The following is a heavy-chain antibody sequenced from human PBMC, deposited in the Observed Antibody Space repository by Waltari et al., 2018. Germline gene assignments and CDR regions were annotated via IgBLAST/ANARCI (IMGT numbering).Heavy chain of an antibody. CDR3: ARLAPRTYRSPVPGRHYYYGMDV. CDR2: ISDDETSI. J-gene: IGHJ6*02. D-gene: IGHD3-10*01. V-gene: IGHV3-74*01. Sequence: EEQLLESGGGLVQPGDSLRLSCAGSGFRFSNYWMNWVRQAPGKGLVWVARISDDETSISYADSVKGRFTISRDNAKNTVHLQMKRLRVEDTAVYYCARLAPRTYRSPVPGRHYYYGMDVWGQGTTVTVSS. CDR1: GFRFSNYW.